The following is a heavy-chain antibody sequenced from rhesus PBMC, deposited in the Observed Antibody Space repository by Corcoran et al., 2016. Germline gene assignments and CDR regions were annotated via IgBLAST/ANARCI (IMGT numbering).Heavy chain of an antibody. Sequence: EVQLVETGGGLVQPGGSLKLSCAASGFTFSSYGMSWVRQALGKGLGWVSAINLGGESTYYADSVKGRFTISRDNSKNTLSLKMNSLRAEDTAVYYCAKRGIAGTETHFDYWGQGVLVTVSS. CDR3: AKRGIAGTETHFDY. CDR1: GFTFSSYG. V-gene: IGHV3S5*01. J-gene: IGHJ4*01. D-gene: IGHD1-20*01. CDR2: INLGGEST.